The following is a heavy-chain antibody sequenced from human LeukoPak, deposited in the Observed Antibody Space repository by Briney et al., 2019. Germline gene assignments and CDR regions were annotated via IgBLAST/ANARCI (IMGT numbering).Heavy chain of an antibody. D-gene: IGHD4/OR15-4a*01. Sequence: PGGSLRLSCAASGFNFNSYWMSWVRQAPGKGLEWVANIKQDGGAKDYVDSVKGRFTISRDNSKNTLYLQMNSLRAEDTAVYYCARRAGAYSHPYDYWGQGTLVTVSS. CDR3: ARRAGAYSHPYDY. CDR2: IKQDGGAK. CDR1: GFNFNSYW. V-gene: IGHV3-7*03. J-gene: IGHJ4*02.